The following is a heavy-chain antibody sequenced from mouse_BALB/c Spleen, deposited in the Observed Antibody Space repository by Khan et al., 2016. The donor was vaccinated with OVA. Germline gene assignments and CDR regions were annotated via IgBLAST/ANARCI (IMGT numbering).Heavy chain of an antibody. V-gene: IGHV9-1*02. CDR1: GYTFTNYG. CDR3: ARGASYWYFDV. Sequence: QIQLVQSGPELKKPGETVEISCKASGYTFTNYGMNWVKQAPGKGLKWMGWINTYTGEPTYADDFKGRFAFSLETSASTAYLQINNLKNEDMATYFCARGASYWYFDVWGAGTTVIVSS. CDR2: INTYTGEP. J-gene: IGHJ1*01.